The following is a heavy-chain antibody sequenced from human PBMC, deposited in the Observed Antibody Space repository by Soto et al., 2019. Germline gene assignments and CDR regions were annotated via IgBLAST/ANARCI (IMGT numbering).Heavy chain of an antibody. CDR2: IDGSGGGT. CDR3: AKDGSRYYGSGSYYRPRGYYYGMDV. J-gene: IGHJ6*02. Sequence: PGGSLRLSCAGSGFTFSSYAMNWVRQAPGKGLEWVSDIDGSGGGTYSADSVKGRFTISRDNAKNSLYLQMNSLRAEDTALYYCAKDGSRYYGSGSYYRPRGYYYGMDVWGQGTTVTSP. CDR1: GFTFSSYA. D-gene: IGHD3-10*01. V-gene: IGHV3-23*01.